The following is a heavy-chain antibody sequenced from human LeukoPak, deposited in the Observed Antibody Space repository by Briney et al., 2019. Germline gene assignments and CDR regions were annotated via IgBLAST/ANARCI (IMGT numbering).Heavy chain of an antibody. V-gene: IGHV1-8*01. J-gene: IGHJ6*02. CDR2: MNPNSGNT. D-gene: IGHD3-10*01. CDR1: GYTFTSYD. Sequence: GASVKVSCKASGYTFTSYDINWVRQATGQGLEWMGWMNPNSGNTGYAQKFQGRVTMTRNTSISTAYMELSSLRSDDTAVYYCARGSGASGIYGMDVWGQGTTVTVSS. CDR3: ARGSGASGIYGMDV.